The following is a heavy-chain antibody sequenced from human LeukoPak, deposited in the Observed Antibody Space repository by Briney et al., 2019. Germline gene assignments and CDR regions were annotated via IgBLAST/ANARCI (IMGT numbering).Heavy chain of an antibody. D-gene: IGHD4-17*01. V-gene: IGHV3-30*18. Sequence: GGSLRLSCAASGFTFSSFGMHWVRQAPGQGLEGVAVISFDGSNQYYADSVKGGFTIYRDNFKKTVYLQMNSLRAEETAVYYCAKSHPPTVTTEEGEYLQHWGQGTLVTVSS. CDR1: GFTFSSFG. CDR3: AKSHPPTVTTEEGEYLQH. CDR2: ISFDGSNQ. J-gene: IGHJ1*01.